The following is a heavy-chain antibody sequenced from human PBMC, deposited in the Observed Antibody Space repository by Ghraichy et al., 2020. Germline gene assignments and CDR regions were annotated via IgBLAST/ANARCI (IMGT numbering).Heavy chain of an antibody. Sequence: GGSLRLSCAASGFTFSDYYMSWIRQAPGKGLEWVSYISSSGSTIYYADSVKGRFTISRDNAKNSLYLQMNSLRAEDTAVYYCARDSIAARPPYFDYWGQGTLVTVSS. CDR3: ARDSIAARPPYFDY. CDR2: ISSSGSTI. J-gene: IGHJ4*02. V-gene: IGHV3-11*01. D-gene: IGHD6-6*01. CDR1: GFTFSDYY.